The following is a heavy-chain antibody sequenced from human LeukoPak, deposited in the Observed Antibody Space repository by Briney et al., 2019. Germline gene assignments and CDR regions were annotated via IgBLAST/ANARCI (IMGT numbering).Heavy chain of an antibody. CDR2: ISYDGSNK. CDR3: ARGYYYDSSGSYSTFDY. D-gene: IGHD3-22*01. V-gene: IGHV3-30-3*01. J-gene: IGHJ4*02. Sequence: GRSLRLSCAASGFTFSSYAMRWVRQAPGQGLEWVAVISYDGSNKYYADSVKGRFTISRDNSKNTLYLQMNSLRADDTAVYYCARGYYYDSSGSYSTFDYWGQGTLVTVSP. CDR1: GFTFSSYA.